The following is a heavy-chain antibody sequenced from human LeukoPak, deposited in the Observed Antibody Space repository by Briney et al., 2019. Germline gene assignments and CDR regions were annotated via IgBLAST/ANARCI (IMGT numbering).Heavy chain of an antibody. Sequence: GGSLRLSCAASGFTFSSYAMHWVRQAPGKGLEWVAVISYDGSNKYYADSVKGRFSISRDISKNTLYLQMSSLRAEDTAVYYCARFLLGEWGQGTLVTVSS. J-gene: IGHJ4*02. CDR3: ARFLLGE. V-gene: IGHV3-30-3*01. CDR1: GFTFSSYA. CDR2: ISYDGSNK. D-gene: IGHD2-21*01.